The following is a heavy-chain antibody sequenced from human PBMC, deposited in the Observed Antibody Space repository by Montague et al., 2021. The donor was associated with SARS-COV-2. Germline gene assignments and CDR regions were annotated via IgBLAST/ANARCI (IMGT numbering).Heavy chain of an antibody. J-gene: IGHJ4*02. Sequence: SETLSLTCAVYGASFSGYYWSWIRQPPGKGLEWIGEINHSGSTNYNPSLKSRVTISVDTSKNQFSLKLSSVTAADTAVYYCARGTRLCLVRPPHYYYFDYWGQGTLVTVSS. CDR3: ARGTRLCLVRPPHYYYFDY. CDR1: GASFSGYY. D-gene: IGHD6-19*01. CDR2: INHSGST. V-gene: IGHV4-34*01.